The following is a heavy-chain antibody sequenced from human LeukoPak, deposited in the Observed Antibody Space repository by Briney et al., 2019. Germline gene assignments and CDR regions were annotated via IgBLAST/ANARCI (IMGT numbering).Heavy chain of an antibody. Sequence: PSETLSLTCTVSGGSIRSSSYYWVWIRQPPGKGLEWIGGIYYSGSTYYNASLKSRGTISVDTSKNQLSLKLNSVTAADTAVYFCARQVVAVAGTGYFHYWGQGTLVTVSS. D-gene: IGHD6-19*01. J-gene: IGHJ4*02. CDR1: GGSIRSSSYY. CDR3: ARQVVAVAGTGYFHY. V-gene: IGHV4-39*01. CDR2: IYYSGST.